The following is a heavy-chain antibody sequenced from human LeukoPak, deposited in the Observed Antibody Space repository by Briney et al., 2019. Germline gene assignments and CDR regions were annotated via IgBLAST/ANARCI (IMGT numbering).Heavy chain of an antibody. CDR3: ARVVWSGHWYLDY. J-gene: IGHJ4*02. CDR1: GGSISSYY. Sequence: SETLSLTCTVSGGSISSYYWSWIRQPPGKGLEWIGYIYYSGSTNYNPSLKSRVTISIDMSKKQFSLKLSSVTAADTAVYYCARVVWSGHWYLDYWGQGTLVTVSS. D-gene: IGHD3-3*01. CDR2: IYYSGST. V-gene: IGHV4-59*01.